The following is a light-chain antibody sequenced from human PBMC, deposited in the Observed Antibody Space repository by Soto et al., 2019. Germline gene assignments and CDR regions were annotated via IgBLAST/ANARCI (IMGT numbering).Light chain of an antibody. CDR2: DAS. J-gene: IGKJ4*01. V-gene: IGKV3-11*01. CDR1: QSVRSY. Sequence: EIVLTQSPATLSLSPGERATLSCRASQSVRSYLAWYQQKPGRAPRLLIYDASNRATGIPARFSGSGSVTDFTLTISSLEPEDFAVYFCQQRSNWPLTFGGGTKVEIK. CDR3: QQRSNWPLT.